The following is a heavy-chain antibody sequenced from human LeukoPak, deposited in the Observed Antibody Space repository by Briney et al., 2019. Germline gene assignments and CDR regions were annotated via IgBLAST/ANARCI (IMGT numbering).Heavy chain of an antibody. D-gene: IGHD3-10*01. Sequence: GGSLRLSCAASGFTFSSYAMSWVRQAPGKGLEWVSAISGSGGSTYYADSVKGRFTISRDNSKNTLYLQMNSLRAEDTAVYYCAKAIWFGELLAAHAFDIWGQGTMVTVSS. V-gene: IGHV3-23*01. CDR1: GFTFSSYA. CDR3: AKAIWFGELLAAHAFDI. CDR2: ISGSGGST. J-gene: IGHJ3*02.